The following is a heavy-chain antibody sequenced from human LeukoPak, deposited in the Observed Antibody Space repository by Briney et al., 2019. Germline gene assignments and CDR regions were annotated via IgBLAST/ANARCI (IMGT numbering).Heavy chain of an antibody. D-gene: IGHD4-11*01. CDR1: GFSFTTYW. CDR2: INENGSEK. V-gene: IGHV3-7*01. J-gene: IGHJ4*02. CDR3: ATYRRSSLTKQDY. Sequence: GGSLRLSCAASGFSFTTYWMTWVRQAPGKGLEWVANINENGSEKNYLNSVKGRFTISRDNVKNSLYLQMNSLTAEDTAVYYCATYRRSSLTKQDYWGQGTLVTVSS.